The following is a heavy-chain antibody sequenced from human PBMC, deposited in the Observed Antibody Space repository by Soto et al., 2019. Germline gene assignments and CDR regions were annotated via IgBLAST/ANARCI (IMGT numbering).Heavy chain of an antibody. CDR3: PTDYYGSGSYENY. CDR2: IYYSGST. CDR1: GGSISSSSYY. D-gene: IGHD3-10*01. V-gene: IGHV4-39*01. J-gene: IGHJ4*02. Sequence: QLQLQESGPGLVKPSETLSLTCTVSGGSISSSSYYWGWIRQPPGKGLEWIGSIYYSGSTYYNPSLRSRVPIPVDTSKNQFPLKLSSVTAADTAVYYCPTDYYGSGSYENYWGQGTLVTVPS.